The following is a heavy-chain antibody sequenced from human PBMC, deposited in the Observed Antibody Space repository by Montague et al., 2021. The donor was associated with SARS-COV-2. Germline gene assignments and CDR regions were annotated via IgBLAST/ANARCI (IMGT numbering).Heavy chain of an antibody. CDR1: GCSFNDFY. D-gene: IGHD3-10*01. Sequence: SETLSLTCIVYGCSFNDFYWSWIRQPPGKGREWMGEGNFRRRTNYNPSPKSRATVSVDKSNNHFSLRLSSVTAADTAVYYCARFPHGSGSYNADYNYGMDVWGKGTTVTVSS. J-gene: IGHJ6*04. V-gene: IGHV4-34*01. CDR3: ARFPHGSGSYNADYNYGMDV. CDR2: GNFRRRT.